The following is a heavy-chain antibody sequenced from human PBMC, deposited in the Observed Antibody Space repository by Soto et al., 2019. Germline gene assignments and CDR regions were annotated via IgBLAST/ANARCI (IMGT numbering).Heavy chain of an antibody. Sequence: EVQLLESGGGLEQPGGSLRLSCAASGFTFSTYPMSWVRQAPGKGLEWVSAITGSGSTTYYADSVQGRFTISRDNSKNTLYLQMNSLRAEDTAVYYCAQEVGATRGDYWGQGTLVTVSS. D-gene: IGHD1-26*01. CDR3: AQEVGATRGDY. CDR1: GFTFSTYP. V-gene: IGHV3-23*01. CDR2: ITGSGSTT. J-gene: IGHJ4*02.